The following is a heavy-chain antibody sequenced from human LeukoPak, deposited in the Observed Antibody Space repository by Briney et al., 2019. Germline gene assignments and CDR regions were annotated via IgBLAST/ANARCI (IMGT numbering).Heavy chain of an antibody. V-gene: IGHV3-15*01. CDR2: IKRKTYGETT. CDR3: TTDPWHGDFNY. D-gene: IGHD4-17*01. Sequence: PGGSLRLSCAASGFTFSNAWMSWVRQAPGKGLEWVGRIKRKTYGETTDYAAPVKGRFTISRDDSENTLYLQMNSLKTEDTAVYYCTTDPWHGDFNYWGQGTLVTVSS. J-gene: IGHJ4*02. CDR1: GFTFSNAW.